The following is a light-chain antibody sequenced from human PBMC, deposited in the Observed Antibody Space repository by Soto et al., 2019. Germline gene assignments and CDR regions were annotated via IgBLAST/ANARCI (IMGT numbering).Light chain of an antibody. CDR2: RTS. Sequence: ESVLTQAPATLFLSPGERATLSCRASQSVSRYLAWYQQKPGQAPRLLMFRTSSRATGFPARFSGSGSGTEFNLTISSLQFEDFKVYYGQQYNNWHRATFGRATKVDI. J-gene: IGKJ4*01. V-gene: IGKV3-15*01. CDR3: QQYNNWHRAT. CDR1: QSVSRY.